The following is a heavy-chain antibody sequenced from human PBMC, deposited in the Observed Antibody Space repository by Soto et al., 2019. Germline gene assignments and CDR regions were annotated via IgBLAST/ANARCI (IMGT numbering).Heavy chain of an antibody. CDR1: GFTFTDYW. V-gene: IGHV3-74*01. J-gene: IGHJ4*02. Sequence: PGGSLRLSCAASGFTFTDYWMHWARQAPGKGLVWVSRIKADEITTSYADSVKGRFTIFRDNAKNTLYLQMNSLTAEDTAVYYCARGLYLDYGQDYWGRGTLVTVSS. CDR2: IKADEITT. D-gene: IGHD4-17*01. CDR3: ARGLYLDYGQDY.